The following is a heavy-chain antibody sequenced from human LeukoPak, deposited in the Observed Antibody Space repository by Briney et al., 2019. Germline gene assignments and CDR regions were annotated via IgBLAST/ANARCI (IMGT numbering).Heavy chain of an antibody. CDR2: INHSGST. D-gene: IGHD2-2*02. CDR3: ARKLPYCSSTSCHTGGWFDP. J-gene: IGHJ5*02. CDR1: GGSFSGYY. Sequence: SETLSLTCAVYGGSFSGYYWSWIRQPPGKGLEWIGEINHSGSTNYNPSLKSRVTISVDTSKNQFSLKLSSVTAADTAVYYCARKLPYCSSTSCHTGGWFDPWGQGTLVTVSS. V-gene: IGHV4-34*01.